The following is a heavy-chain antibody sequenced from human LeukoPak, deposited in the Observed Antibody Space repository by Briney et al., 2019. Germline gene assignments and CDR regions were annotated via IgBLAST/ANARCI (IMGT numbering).Heavy chain of an antibody. V-gene: IGHV3-23*01. J-gene: IGHJ4*02. Sequence: VGSLRLSCAASGVTFIDALMNWVRHGPGKGLEWVSSVITSGETTYYADSVKGRFTISRDNSKSTLYLQMYTLRAEETPLYYSADEGGLWFGWLFSRYVDFWGQGTLVSVSS. CDR2: VITSGETT. D-gene: IGHD3-10*01. CDR1: GVTFIDA. CDR3: ADEGGLWFGWLFSRYVDF.